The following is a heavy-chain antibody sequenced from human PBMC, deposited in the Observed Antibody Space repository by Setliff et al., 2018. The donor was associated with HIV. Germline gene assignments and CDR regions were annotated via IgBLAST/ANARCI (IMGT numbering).Heavy chain of an antibody. CDR1: GFTFSSYS. V-gene: IGHV3-48*04. J-gene: IGHJ4*02. D-gene: IGHD3-22*01. CDR2: ISSSGTTI. Sequence: GSLRLSCAVSGFTFSSYSMNWVRQAPGKGLEWVSYISSSGTTIYYADSVKGRFTISRDNAKNSLYLQMNSLRAEDTAVYYCARPNYYDSSGSFDYWGQGTLVTVSS. CDR3: ARPNYYDSSGSFDY.